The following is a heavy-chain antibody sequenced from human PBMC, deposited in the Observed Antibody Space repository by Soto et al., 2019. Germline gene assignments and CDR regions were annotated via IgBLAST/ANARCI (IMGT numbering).Heavy chain of an antibody. J-gene: IGHJ4*02. V-gene: IGHV1-69*01. Sequence: QVQLVQSGAEVNKPGSSVKVSCKASGGTFSSYAISWVRQAHGQGLEWMGGIIPIFGTANYAQKFQGRVTITADESTRTAYMELSSLRSEDTAVYYCARGFGGSLLATNNLDYWGQGTLVTVSS. CDR3: ARGFGGSLLATNNLDY. CDR2: IIPIFGTA. CDR1: GGTFSSYA. D-gene: IGHD5-12*01.